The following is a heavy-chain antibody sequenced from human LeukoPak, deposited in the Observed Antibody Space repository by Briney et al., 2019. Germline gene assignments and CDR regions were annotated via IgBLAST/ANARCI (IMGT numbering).Heavy chain of an antibody. CDR3: ARGLVVQWLFQHSSPNWFDP. CDR2: IYYSGST. Sequence: PSETLSLTCTVSGGSISSGDYYWSWIRQPPGKGLEWIGYIYYSGSTYYNPSLKSRVTISVDTSKNQFSLKLSSVTAADTAVYYCARGLVVQWLFQHSSPNWFDPWGQGTLVTVSS. CDR1: GGSISSGDYY. D-gene: IGHD3-22*01. J-gene: IGHJ5*02. V-gene: IGHV4-30-4*08.